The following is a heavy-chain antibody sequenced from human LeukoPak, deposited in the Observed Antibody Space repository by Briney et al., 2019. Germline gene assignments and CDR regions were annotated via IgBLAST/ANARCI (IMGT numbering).Heavy chain of an antibody. CDR3: ARVDWIQIWSRSDAFDI. D-gene: IGHD5-18*01. CDR2: ISGSGGST. Sequence: GGSLRLSCAASGFTFSSYGMSWVRRAPGKGLEWVSAISGSGGSTYYADSVKGRFTISRDNSKNTLYLQMNSLRAEDTAVYYCARVDWIQIWSRSDAFDIWGQGTRVTVSS. V-gene: IGHV3-23*01. J-gene: IGHJ3*02. CDR1: GFTFSSYG.